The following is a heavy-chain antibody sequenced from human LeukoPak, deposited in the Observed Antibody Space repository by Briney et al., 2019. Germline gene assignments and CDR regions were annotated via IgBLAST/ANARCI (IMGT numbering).Heavy chain of an antibody. CDR1: GYTFTSYY. V-gene: IGHV1-46*01. D-gene: IGHD3-10*01. J-gene: IGHJ4*02. CDR2: INRSGGST. CDR3: ARQFINYGSGSYSPYYFDY. Sequence: GASVTVSCMASGYTFTSYYMHWVRQAPGQGLEGMGIINRSGGSTSYAQKFQGRVTMTRDTSTSTVYMELSSLRSEDTAVYYCARQFINYGSGSYSPYYFDYWGQGTLVTVSS.